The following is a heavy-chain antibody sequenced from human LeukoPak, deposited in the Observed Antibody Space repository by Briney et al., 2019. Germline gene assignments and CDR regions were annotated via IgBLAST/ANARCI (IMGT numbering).Heavy chain of an antibody. Sequence: SETMSLTCTVSGGSISSSSYYWGWIRQPPWKGLEWIGRIYYSGSTYYNPSLKSRVTISVDTSKNQFSLKLSSVTAADTAVYHCASRRSWQCLVSDYWGQGTLVTVSS. J-gene: IGHJ4*02. V-gene: IGHV4-39*01. CDR3: ASRRSWQCLVSDY. CDR1: GGSISSSSYY. CDR2: IYYSGST. D-gene: IGHD6-19*01.